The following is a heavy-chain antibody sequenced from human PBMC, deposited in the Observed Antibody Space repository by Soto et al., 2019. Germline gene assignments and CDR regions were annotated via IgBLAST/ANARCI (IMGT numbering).Heavy chain of an antibody. V-gene: IGHV4-59*01. J-gene: IGHJ4*02. D-gene: IGHD4-17*01. CDR3: ARAAYGDYGGYFDY. Sequence: SETLSLTCTVSGGSISSYYWSWIRQPPGKGLEWIGYIYYSGSTNYNPSLKSRVTISVDTSKNQFSLKLSSVTAADTAVYYCARAAYGDYGGYFDYWGQGTLVTVSS. CDR2: IYYSGST. CDR1: GGSISSYY.